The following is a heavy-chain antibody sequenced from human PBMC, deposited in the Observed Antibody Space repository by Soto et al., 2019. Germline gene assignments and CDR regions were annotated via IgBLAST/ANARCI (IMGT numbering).Heavy chain of an antibody. V-gene: IGHV1-46*01. CDR1: GYTFTSHY. CDR3: ARGPSHYGMDV. CDR2: INPRGGYA. J-gene: IGHJ6*02. Sequence: ASVKVSCKASGYTFTSHYIHWVRQAPGQGLEWMGIINPRGGYATSAQKFEGRVTMTTDTSTSTMYLEMTNLRSEDTAVYYCARGPSHYGMDVWGQGTTVTVSS.